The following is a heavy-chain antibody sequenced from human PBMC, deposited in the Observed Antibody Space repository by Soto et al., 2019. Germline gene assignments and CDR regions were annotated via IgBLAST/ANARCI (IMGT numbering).Heavy chain of an antibody. Sequence: EVQLLESGGGLVQPGGSLRLSCAASGFTFSISAMSWVRQAPGKGLEWVSTITRGGGPTYYADSVKGRFTTSRDNSKNTLYLQIHSLTAEDTALYYCANIRDSWTDYWGQGTLVTVSP. J-gene: IGHJ4*02. D-gene: IGHD3-22*01. V-gene: IGHV3-23*01. CDR1: GFTFSISA. CDR3: ANIRDSWTDY. CDR2: ITRGGGPT.